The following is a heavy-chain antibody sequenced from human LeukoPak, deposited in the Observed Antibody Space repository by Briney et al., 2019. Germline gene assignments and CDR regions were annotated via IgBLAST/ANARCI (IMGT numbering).Heavy chain of an antibody. CDR2: IYWDDAK. V-gene: IGHV2-5*02. CDR3: TLRRGGFETRIFDY. Sequence: ESGPTLVNPTETLALTCTFSGFSLSTSGVGVGCIRQPPGKALEWLALIYWDDAKRYSPTLKSRPTITKDTSKNQVVLTRTNMDPVNTATYYCTLRRGGFETRIFDYWGQGTLVTVSS. CDR1: GFSLSTSGVG. D-gene: IGHD3-16*01. J-gene: IGHJ4*02.